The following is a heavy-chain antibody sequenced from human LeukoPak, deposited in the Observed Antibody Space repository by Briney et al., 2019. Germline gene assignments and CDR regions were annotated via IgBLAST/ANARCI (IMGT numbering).Heavy chain of an antibody. CDR2: INHSGST. Sequence: SETLSLTCTVSGGSISSSSYYWSWIRQPPGKGLEWIGEINHSGSTNYNPSLKSRVTISVDTSKNQFSLKLSSVTAADTAVYYCARGRSFDYWGQGTLVTVSS. V-gene: IGHV4-39*07. CDR1: GGSISSSSYY. J-gene: IGHJ4*02. CDR3: ARGRSFDY.